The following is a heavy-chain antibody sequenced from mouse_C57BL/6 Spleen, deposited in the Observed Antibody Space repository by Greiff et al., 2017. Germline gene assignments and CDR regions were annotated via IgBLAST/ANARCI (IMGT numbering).Heavy chain of an antibody. D-gene: IGHD1-1*01. V-gene: IGHV1-69*01. CDR2: IDPSDSYT. CDR3: ARSSYYGSSGDY. J-gene: IGHJ2*01. Sequence: QVQPKQPGAELVMPGASVKLSCKASGYTFTSYWMHWVKQRPGQGLEWIGEIDPSDSYTNYNQKFKGKSTLTVDKSSSTAYMQLSSLTSEDSAVYYCARSSYYGSSGDYWGQGTTLTVSS. CDR1: GYTFTSYW.